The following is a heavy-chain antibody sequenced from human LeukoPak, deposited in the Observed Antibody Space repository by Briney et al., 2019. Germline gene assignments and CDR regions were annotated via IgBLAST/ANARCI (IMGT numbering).Heavy chain of an antibody. CDR3: ARGLRGGYAP. J-gene: IGHJ4*02. CDR1: GGSFSGYY. V-gene: IGHV4-34*01. CDR2: INHSGST. D-gene: IGHD5-24*01. Sequence: PSETLSLTCAVYGGSFSGYYWSWIRQPPGKGLEWIGEINHSGSTNYNPSLKSRVTISVDTSKNQFSLKLGSVTAADTAVYYCARGLRGGYAPWGQGTLVTVSS.